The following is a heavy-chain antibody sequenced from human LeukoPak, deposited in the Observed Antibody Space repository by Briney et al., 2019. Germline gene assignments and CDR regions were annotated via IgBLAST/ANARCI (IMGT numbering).Heavy chain of an antibody. J-gene: IGHJ4*02. Sequence: GGSLRLSCAASGFTLSSYSMNWVRQAPGKGLEWVSYISRGSSTIYYADSVKGRFTISRDNAKNSLYQQMNSLRDEDTAVYYCARYGNGFDYWGQGTLVTVSS. CDR3: ARYGNGFDY. V-gene: IGHV3-48*02. D-gene: IGHD1-1*01. CDR1: GFTLSSYS. CDR2: ISRGSSTI.